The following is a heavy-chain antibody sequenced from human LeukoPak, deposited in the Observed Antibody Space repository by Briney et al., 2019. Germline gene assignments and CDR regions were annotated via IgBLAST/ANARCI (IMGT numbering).Heavy chain of an antibody. CDR1: GFTFTSHG. CDR3: ARDSDLGDILTGYYIRFDY. CDR2: ISSSSSYI. Sequence: KPGGSLRLSCAASGFTFTSHGMNWVRQAPGKGLEWVSSISSSSSYIYYADSVKGRFTISRDNAKNSLYLQMNSLRAEDTAVYYCARDSDLGDILTGYYIRFDYWGQGTLVTVSS. J-gene: IGHJ4*02. V-gene: IGHV3-21*01. D-gene: IGHD3-9*01.